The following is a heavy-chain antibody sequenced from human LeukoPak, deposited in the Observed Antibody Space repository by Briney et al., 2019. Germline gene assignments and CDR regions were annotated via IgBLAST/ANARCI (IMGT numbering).Heavy chain of an antibody. V-gene: IGHV3-7*01. CDR1: GFTFSSYW. J-gene: IGHJ4*02. CDR3: ARGGFDAVIYFDY. D-gene: IGHD2-21*01. Sequence: PGGSLKLSCAASGFTFSSYWMSWVRQAPGKGLEWVANINQDGSQRYYVDPAKGRFTISRDNAKNSLYLQMDSPRAEDTAVYYCARGGFDAVIYFDYWGQGALVTVSS. CDR2: INQDGSQR.